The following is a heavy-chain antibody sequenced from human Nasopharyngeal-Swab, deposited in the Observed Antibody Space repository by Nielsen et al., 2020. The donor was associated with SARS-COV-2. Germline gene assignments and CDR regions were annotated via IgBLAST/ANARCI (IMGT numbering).Heavy chain of an antibody. D-gene: IGHD3-3*01. Sequence: SETLSLTCGVHNGSFIGYYWGWIRQPPGKGLEWIGSIYYSGSTYYNPSLKSRVTISVDTSKNQFSLKLSSVTAADTAVYYCASSPFRITIFGVVIGNWFDPWGQGTLVTVSS. CDR2: IYYSGST. CDR3: ASSPFRITIFGVVIGNWFDP. V-gene: IGHV4-39*01. J-gene: IGHJ5*02. CDR1: NGSFIGYY.